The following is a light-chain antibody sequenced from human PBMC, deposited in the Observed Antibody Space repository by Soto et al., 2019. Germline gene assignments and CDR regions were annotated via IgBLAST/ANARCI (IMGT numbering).Light chain of an antibody. CDR3: QQFDNLPYT. V-gene: IGKV1-33*01. Sequence: DIQMTQSPSSLSASVGDRVTITCQASQDISNYLNWYQQKPGKAPSLLIYDASSFETGVPSRFSGSGSGTHFTFTISSLQPEDIATYYCQQFDNLPYTFGQGTKLEIK. J-gene: IGKJ2*01. CDR1: QDISNY. CDR2: DAS.